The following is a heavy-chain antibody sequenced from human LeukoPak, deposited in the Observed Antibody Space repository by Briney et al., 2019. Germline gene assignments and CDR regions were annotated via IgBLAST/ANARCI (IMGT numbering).Heavy chain of an antibody. D-gene: IGHD5-18*01. CDR3: ARSGYIYGADAFDI. Sequence: SETLSLTCAVSGASINSFYRSWIRQPPGKGLEWIGYLSHSGYTTYNPSLKSRVTMSVDTSKNYLSLKLTSMTAADTALYYCARSGYIYGADAFDIWGQGNMVSVSS. J-gene: IGHJ3*02. CDR2: LSHSGYT. V-gene: IGHV4-59*01. CDR1: GASINSFY.